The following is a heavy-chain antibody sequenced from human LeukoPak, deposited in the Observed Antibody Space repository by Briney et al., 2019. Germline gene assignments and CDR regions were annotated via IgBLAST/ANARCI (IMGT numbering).Heavy chain of an antibody. Sequence: GGSLRLSCAASGFTFSSYAMHWVRQAPGKGLEWVANIKQDGSEKYYVDSVKGRFTISRDNANDSLYLQMNSLRAEDTAVYYCARDALARGQGTLVTVSS. CDR3: ARDALA. CDR1: GFTFSSYA. CDR2: IKQDGSEK. J-gene: IGHJ4*02. V-gene: IGHV3-7*01.